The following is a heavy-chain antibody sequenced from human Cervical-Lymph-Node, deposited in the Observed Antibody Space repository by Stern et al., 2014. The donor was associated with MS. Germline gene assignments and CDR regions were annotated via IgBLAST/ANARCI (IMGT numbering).Heavy chain of an antibody. Sequence: QMQLVQSGAEVKKPGSSVKVSCKASGGTFSSYAISWVRQAPGQGLEWMGGIIPIFGTANYAQKVQGRVTLTADASTSKAYMELSSLRSEDTAVYYCARSYDSAPADAFDIWGQGTMVTVSS. D-gene: IGHD3-16*01. CDR2: IIPIFGTA. CDR1: GGTFSSYA. V-gene: IGHV1-69*01. CDR3: ARSYDSAPADAFDI. J-gene: IGHJ3*02.